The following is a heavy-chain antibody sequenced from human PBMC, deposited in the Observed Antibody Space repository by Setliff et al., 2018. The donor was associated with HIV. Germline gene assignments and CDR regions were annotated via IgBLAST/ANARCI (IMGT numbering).Heavy chain of an antibody. V-gene: IGHV4-61*02. CDR2: IYTSGST. CDR3: ARGRFVGFDY. Sequence: SETLSLTCTVADGSISTGSFYWSWVRQPAGRGLEWIGRIYTSGSTNYNPSLKSRVTMSVDTSKNQFSLNLTSVTAADTAVYYCARGRFVGFDYWGQGTLVTVSS. D-gene: IGHD3-16*02. J-gene: IGHJ4*02. CDR1: DGSISTGSFY.